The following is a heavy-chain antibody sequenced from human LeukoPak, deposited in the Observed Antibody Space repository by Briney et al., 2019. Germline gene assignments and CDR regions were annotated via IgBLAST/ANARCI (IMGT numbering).Heavy chain of an antibody. CDR1: GGSISSYY. Sequence: SETLSFTCTASGGSISSYYWSWIRQPPGKGLEWIGYIYYSGSTNYNPSLKSRVTISVDTSKNQFSLKLSSVTAADTAVYYCARRDTHYYYGMDVWGQGTTVTLSS. D-gene: IGHD5-24*01. CDR3: ARRDTHYYYGMDV. V-gene: IGHV4-59*01. CDR2: IYYSGST. J-gene: IGHJ6*02.